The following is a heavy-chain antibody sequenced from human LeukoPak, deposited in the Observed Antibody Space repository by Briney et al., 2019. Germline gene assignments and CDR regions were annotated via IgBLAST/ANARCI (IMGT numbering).Heavy chain of an antibody. V-gene: IGHV4-4*02. D-gene: IGHD5-18*01. CDR1: GGSISSSNW. CDR3: ARHRGYSYGYDAFDI. CDR2: IYHSGST. J-gene: IGHJ3*02. Sequence: SGTLSLTCAVSGGSISSSNWWSWVRQPPGKGLEWIGGIYHSGSTNYNPSLKSRVTISVDTSKNQFSLKLSSVTAADTAVYYCARHRGYSYGYDAFDIWGQGTMVTVSS.